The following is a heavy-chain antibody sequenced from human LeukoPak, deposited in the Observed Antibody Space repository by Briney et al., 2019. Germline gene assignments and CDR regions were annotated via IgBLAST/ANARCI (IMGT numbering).Heavy chain of an antibody. V-gene: IGHV3-23*01. J-gene: IGHJ5*02. D-gene: IGHD2-2*01. Sequence: PGGSLRLSCAASGFTFSSYAMSWVRQAPGKGLEWVSAISGSGGSTYYADSVKGRFTISRDNSKNTLYLQMNSLRAEDTAVYYCAKNPCSSTSCSHPNWFDPWGQGTLVTVSS. CDR3: AKNPCSSTSCSHPNWFDP. CDR2: ISGSGGST. CDR1: GFTFSSYA.